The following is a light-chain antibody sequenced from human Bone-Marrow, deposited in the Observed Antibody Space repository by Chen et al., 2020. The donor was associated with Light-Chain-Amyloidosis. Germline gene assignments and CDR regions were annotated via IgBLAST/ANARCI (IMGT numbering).Light chain of an antibody. CDR2: DDS. Sequence: SYVLTQPSSVSVAPGQTATIACGGNNIGSTSVHWYQQTPGQAPLLVVYDDSDRPSGIPERLSRSNSGNTVTLTISRVEAGDEADYYCQVWDRSSDRPVFGGGTKLTVL. CDR3: QVWDRSSDRPV. V-gene: IGLV3-21*02. J-gene: IGLJ3*02. CDR1: NIGSTS.